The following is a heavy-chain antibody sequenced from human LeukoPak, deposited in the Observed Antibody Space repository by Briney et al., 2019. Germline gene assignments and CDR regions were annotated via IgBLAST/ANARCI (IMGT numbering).Heavy chain of an antibody. V-gene: IGHV3-33*01. CDR2: IWYDGSNK. CDR3: ARDPMLAAAGTLDY. J-gene: IGHJ4*02. D-gene: IGHD6-13*01. CDR1: GFTFSSYG. Sequence: PGGSLRLSCAASGFTFSSYGMHWVRQAPGKGLEWVAVIWYDGSNKYYADSVKGRSTISRDNSKNTLYLQMNSLGAEDTAVYYCARDPMLAAAGTLDYWGQGTLVTVSS.